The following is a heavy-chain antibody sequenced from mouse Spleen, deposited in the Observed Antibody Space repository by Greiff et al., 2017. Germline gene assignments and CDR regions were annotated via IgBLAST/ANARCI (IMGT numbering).Heavy chain of an antibody. CDR1: GYSITSGYS. V-gene: IGHV3-1*02. Sequence: VQLKESGPDLVKPSQSLSLTCTVTGYSITSGYSWHWIRQFPGNILEWMGFIHYSGNTNYNPYLKSRISLTRDTSKNQFFLQLNSETTDDTATYYCASSFYYGSSNYAMDYWGQGTSVTVSS. J-gene: IGHJ4*01. CDR2: IHYSGNT. CDR3: ASSFYYGSSNYAMDY. D-gene: IGHD1-1*01.